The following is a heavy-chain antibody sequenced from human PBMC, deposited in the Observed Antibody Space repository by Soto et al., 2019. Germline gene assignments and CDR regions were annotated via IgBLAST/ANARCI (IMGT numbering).Heavy chain of an antibody. CDR2: INAGNGNT. V-gene: IGHV1-3*01. CDR3: ARGEGSGVYRVVIICGLDV. Sequence: VASVKVSCKASGYTFTSYAMHWVRQAPGQRLEWMGWINAGNGNTKYSQKFQGRVTITRDTSASTAYLELSSLRSEDTAVYYCARGEGSGVYRVVIICGLDVWGQGTMVTVSS. CDR1: GYTFTSYA. J-gene: IGHJ6*02. D-gene: IGHD3-10*01.